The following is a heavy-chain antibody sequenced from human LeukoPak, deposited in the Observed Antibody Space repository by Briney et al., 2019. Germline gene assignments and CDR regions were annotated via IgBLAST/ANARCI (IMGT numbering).Heavy chain of an antibody. CDR1: GFSFSNAW. D-gene: IGHD5-18*01. V-gene: IGHV3-48*01. CDR2: ISYTDFTE. CDR3: ARDPHSLDY. Sequence: GGSLRLSCAASGFSFSNAWMTWVRQAPGKGLEWVAYISYTDFTEHYAHSVKGRFTISRDNAKSSLYLQMDSLRAEDTAMYYCARDPHSLDYWGQGTLVTVSS. J-gene: IGHJ4*02.